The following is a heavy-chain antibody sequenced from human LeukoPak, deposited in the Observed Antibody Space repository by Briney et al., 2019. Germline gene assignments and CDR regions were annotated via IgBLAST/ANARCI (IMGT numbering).Heavy chain of an antibody. D-gene: IGHD3-10*01. CDR3: ARERGLVQRYYDL. CDR2: IKQDGSEQ. V-gene: IGHV3-7*01. CDR1: GFTFSTYW. Sequence: GGSLRLSCAASGFTFSTYWMSWVRQAPGKGLEWVASIKQDGSEQYYVDSVKGRFTISRDNAKNSLYLQMNSLRAEDTAVYYCARERGLVQRYYDLWGRGTLVTVSS. J-gene: IGHJ2*01.